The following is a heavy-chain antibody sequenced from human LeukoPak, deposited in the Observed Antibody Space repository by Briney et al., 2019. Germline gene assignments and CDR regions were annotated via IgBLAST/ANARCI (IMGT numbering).Heavy chain of an antibody. V-gene: IGHV3-7*01. D-gene: IGHD2-2*03. J-gene: IGHJ6*03. CDR3: ARVGYCSSTSCYGFYMDV. CDR2: IKQDGSLT. CDR1: GFTFSRNY. Sequence: GGSLRLSCVASGFTFSRNYMTWVRQAPGKGLEWVANIKQDGSLTAYGGSVKGRFTISRDNAKNSLYLQMNSLRAEDTAVYYCARVGYCSSTSCYGFYMDV.